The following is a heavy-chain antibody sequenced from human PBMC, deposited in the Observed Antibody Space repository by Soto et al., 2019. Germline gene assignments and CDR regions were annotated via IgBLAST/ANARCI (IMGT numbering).Heavy chain of an antibody. J-gene: IGHJ2*01. D-gene: IGHD1-26*01. CDR3: ARDPPYSGSYADWYFDL. V-gene: IGHV1-2*02. CDR2: INPNSGGT. Sequence: GASVKVSCRASGYTFTGYYMHWVRQAPGQGLEWMGWINPNSGGTNYAQKFQGRVTMTRDTSISTAYMELSRLRSDDTAVYYCARDPPYSGSYADWYFDLWGRGTLVTVSS. CDR1: GYTFTGYY.